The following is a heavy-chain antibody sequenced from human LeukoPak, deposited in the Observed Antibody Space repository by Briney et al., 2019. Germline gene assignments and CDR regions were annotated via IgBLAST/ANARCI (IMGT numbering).Heavy chain of an antibody. CDR3: ARGDYYDSSGPTRG. Sequence: SETLSLTCTVSGGSISSYYWSWIRQPAGKGLEWIGRIYTSGSTNYNPSLKSRVTMSADTSKNQFSLKLSSVTAADTAVYYCARGDYYDSSGPTRGWGQGTLVTVSS. J-gene: IGHJ4*02. D-gene: IGHD3-22*01. CDR1: GGSISSYY. CDR2: IYTSGST. V-gene: IGHV4-4*07.